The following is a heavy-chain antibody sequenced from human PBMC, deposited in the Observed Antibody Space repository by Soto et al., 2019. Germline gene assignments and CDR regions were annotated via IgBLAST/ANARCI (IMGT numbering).Heavy chain of an antibody. D-gene: IGHD6-6*01. V-gene: IGHV4-4*02. CDR2: IFHSGST. CDR1: SASISGSNW. CDR3: ARVRTDSSAYACTYSDY. Sequence: QVQLQESGPGLVKPSGTLTLTCAVSSASISGSNWWSWVRQPPGKGLEWIGEIFHSGSTNCNPSLKSRVTISVDKSKNQLSLTLSSVTAADTAVYYCARVRTDSSAYACTYSDYWGQGSLVTVSS. J-gene: IGHJ4*02.